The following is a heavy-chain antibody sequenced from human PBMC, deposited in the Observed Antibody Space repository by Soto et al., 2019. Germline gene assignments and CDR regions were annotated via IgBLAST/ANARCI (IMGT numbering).Heavy chain of an antibody. CDR1: GYTFTSYG. CDR2: ISVYNDNT. J-gene: IGHJ1*01. Sequence: QVQLVQSGSEIKKPGASVKVSYKAFGYTFTSYGIGWVRQAPGQGLEWMGWISVYNDNTNYAQKFQGRVTMTTETSSSTAYMELRSLKSDDPAVYYCARIGFDGHWGQGTLVTVSS. CDR3: ARIGFDGH. D-gene: IGHD3-9*01. V-gene: IGHV1-18*01.